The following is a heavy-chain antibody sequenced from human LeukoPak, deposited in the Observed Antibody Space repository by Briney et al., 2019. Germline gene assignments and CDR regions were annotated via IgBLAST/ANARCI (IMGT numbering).Heavy chain of an antibody. Sequence: GGSLRLSCAASGFTLNNYPMNWVRQAPGKGLEWLAYIGGGSSTIYYADSVKGRLTVSTDNAKNSLYLQMNSLRDEDTALYYCARDTRNWADYWGQGTLVTVSS. CDR1: GFTLNNYP. V-gene: IGHV3-48*02. CDR2: IGGGSSTI. J-gene: IGHJ4*02. D-gene: IGHD7-27*01. CDR3: ARDTRNWADY.